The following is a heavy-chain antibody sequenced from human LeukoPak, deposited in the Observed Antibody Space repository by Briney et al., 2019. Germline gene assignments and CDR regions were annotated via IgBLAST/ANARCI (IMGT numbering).Heavy chain of an antibody. CDR1: GYTFTSYC. CDR2: INPSGGST. CDR3: ARGVFGELEKLMFQH. V-gene: IGHV1-46*01. D-gene: IGHD3-10*02. Sequence: ASVKASCKASGYTFTSYCIHWVRQAPGQGLEWMGIINPSGGSTSYPQKFQDRVTMTRDTSTSTVYMELSSLKSDDTAIYYCARGVFGELEKLMFQHWGQGTLVTVPS. J-gene: IGHJ1*01.